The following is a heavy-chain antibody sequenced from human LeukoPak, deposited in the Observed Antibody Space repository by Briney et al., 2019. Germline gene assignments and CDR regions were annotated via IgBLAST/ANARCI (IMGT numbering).Heavy chain of an antibody. J-gene: IGHJ4*02. CDR3: ARFYGSGSYYRPVFVY. V-gene: IGHV4-30-4*01. D-gene: IGHD3-10*01. Sequence: SQTLSLTCTVSGGSISSGDYYWSWIRQPPGKGLEWIGYIYYSGSTYYNPSLKSRVTISVDTSKNQFSLKLSSVTAADTAVYYCARFYGSGSYYRPVFVYWGQGTVVSVSS. CDR2: IYYSGST. CDR1: GGSISSGDYY.